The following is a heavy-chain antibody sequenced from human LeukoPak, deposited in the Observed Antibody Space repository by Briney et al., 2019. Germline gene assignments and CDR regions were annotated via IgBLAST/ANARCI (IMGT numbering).Heavy chain of an antibody. V-gene: IGHV3-48*04. CDR2: ISSSGSTI. D-gene: IGHD6-19*01. CDR1: GFTFSSYA. Sequence: GSLRLSCAASGFTFSSYAMHWVRQAPGKGLEWVSYISSSGSTIYYADSVKGRFTISRDNAKNSLYLQMNSLRAEDTAVYYCARAVHSSGWYDYWGQGTLVTVSS. J-gene: IGHJ4*02. CDR3: ARAVHSSGWYDY.